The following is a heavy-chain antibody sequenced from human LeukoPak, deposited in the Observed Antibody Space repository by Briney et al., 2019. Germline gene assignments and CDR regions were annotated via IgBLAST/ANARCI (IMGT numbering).Heavy chain of an antibody. CDR3: ARAVGAPQDDY. J-gene: IGHJ4*02. CDR1: GFTLSNYW. D-gene: IGHD1-26*01. CDR2: IKQDGSEK. V-gene: IGHV3-7*03. Sequence: PGGSLRLSCAASGFTLSNYWMSWVRQAPGKGLEWVANIKQDGSEKYYVDSVEGRFTISRDNAKNSLYLQMNSLRAEDTAVYYCARAVGAPQDDYWGQGTLATVSS.